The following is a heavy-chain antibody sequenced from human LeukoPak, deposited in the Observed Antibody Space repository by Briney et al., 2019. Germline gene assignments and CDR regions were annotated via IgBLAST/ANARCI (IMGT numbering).Heavy chain of an antibody. J-gene: IGHJ4*02. V-gene: IGHV3-30*03. CDR3: VGTRGWYVRGYFDY. Sequence: GGPLRLSCAASGFTFSSYGMHWVRQAPGKGLEWVAVISYHGSNKYYAVSVKGRFTNSRDNSKNTLYLQMNSLRAEDTAVYYCVGTRGWYVRGYFDYWGEGTMVTV. CDR1: GFTFSSYG. CDR2: ISYHGSNK. D-gene: IGHD6-19*01.